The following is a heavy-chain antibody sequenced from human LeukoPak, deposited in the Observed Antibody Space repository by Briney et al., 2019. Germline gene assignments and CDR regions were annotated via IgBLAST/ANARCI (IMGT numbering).Heavy chain of an antibody. CDR2: INPHSGAT. D-gene: IGHD5/OR15-5a*01. J-gene: IGHJ5*02. V-gene: IGHV1-2*02. Sequence: ASVKVSCKASGYGFSYVYFNWVRQAPGQGLEWMGWINPHSGATNYAQRFQGRVSMDASFDTAYIELSRLTSDVTAVYYCAASSSVTHTRDPWGQGTLVTVSS. CDR3: AASSSVTHTRDP. CDR1: GYGFSYVY.